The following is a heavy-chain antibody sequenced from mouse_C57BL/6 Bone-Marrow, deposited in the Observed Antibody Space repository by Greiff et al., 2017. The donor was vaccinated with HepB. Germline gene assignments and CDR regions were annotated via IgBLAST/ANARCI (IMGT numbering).Heavy chain of an antibody. CDR3: ARSLSYDYDWYFDV. J-gene: IGHJ1*03. CDR1: GYTFTSYW. CDR2: INPSNGGT. Sequence: QVQLQQPGTELVKPGASVKLSCKASGYTFTSYWMHWVKQRPGQGLEWIGNINPSNGGTNYNEKFKRKATLTVDKSSSTAYMQLSSLTSEDSAVYYCARSLSYDYDWYFDVWGTGTTVTVSS. V-gene: IGHV1-53*01. D-gene: IGHD2-4*01.